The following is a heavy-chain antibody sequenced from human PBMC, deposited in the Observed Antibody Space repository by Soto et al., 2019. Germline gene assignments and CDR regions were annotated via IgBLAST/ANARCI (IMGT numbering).Heavy chain of an antibody. CDR2: ISAYNGNT. J-gene: IGHJ6*02. V-gene: IGHV1-18*01. Sequence: QVQLVQSGAEVKKPGASVKVSCKASGYTFTSYGISWVRQAPGQGLEWMGWISAYNGNTNYAQKLQGRVTMTTDTSTSTAYMELRSLRSDDTAVYYCASTSKLEYYYYYGMDVWGQGITVTVSS. CDR1: GYTFTSYG. D-gene: IGHD1-1*01. CDR3: ASTSKLEYYYYYGMDV.